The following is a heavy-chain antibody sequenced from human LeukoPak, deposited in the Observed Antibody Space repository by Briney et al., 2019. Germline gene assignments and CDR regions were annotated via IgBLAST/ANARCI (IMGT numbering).Heavy chain of an antibody. J-gene: IGHJ4*02. CDR1: GDSVSSNSAA. CDR2: TYYRSEWHN. D-gene: IGHD5-18*01. CDR3: ARDLAGFGGYSYGMVDY. V-gene: IGHV6-1*01. Sequence: SQTLSLTCAISGDSVSSNSAAWNWIRQSPSRGLEWLGRTYYRSEWHNDYAVSVKSRIIISPDTSKNQFSLQLKSVTPEDTAVYYCARDLAGFGGYSYGMVDYWGRGTLVTVSS.